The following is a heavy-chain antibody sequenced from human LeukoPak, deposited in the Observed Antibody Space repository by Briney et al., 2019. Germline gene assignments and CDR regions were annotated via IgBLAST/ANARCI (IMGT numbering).Heavy chain of an antibody. V-gene: IGHV5-51*01. D-gene: IGHD7-27*01. CDR1: GYSFTSYW. Sequence: GESLKISCKGSGYSFTSYWIGWVRQMPGKGLEWMGMIYPGDSDTRYSPSFQGQVTISADKSTSTAYVQRSSLKASDTAMYYCARAADWGSVAFDIWGQGTMVTVSS. CDR3: ARAADWGSVAFDI. J-gene: IGHJ3*02. CDR2: IYPGDSDT.